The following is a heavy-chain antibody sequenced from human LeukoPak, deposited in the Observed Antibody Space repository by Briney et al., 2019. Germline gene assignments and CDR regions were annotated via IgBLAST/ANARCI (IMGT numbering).Heavy chain of an antibody. CDR3: ARTTTYSSGWYGAY. CDR2: IYGGDSET. J-gene: IGHJ4*02. D-gene: IGHD6-19*01. V-gene: IGHV5-51*01. CDR1: GYRYSDYW. Sequence: GESLKISCTGSGYRYSDYWIGWVRQMPAKGPEWMGIIYGGDSETRYSPSLQGQVTISADKSINTAYLQWSSLKASDTAMYYCARTTTYSSGWYGAYWGQGTLVTVSS.